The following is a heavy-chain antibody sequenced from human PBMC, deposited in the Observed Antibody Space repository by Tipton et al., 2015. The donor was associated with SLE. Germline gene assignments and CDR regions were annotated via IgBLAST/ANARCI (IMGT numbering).Heavy chain of an antibody. D-gene: IGHD2-15*01. Sequence: SLRLSCAASGFSFSSYWMHWVRQAPGKGLVWVAGIRSDESTRNYADSVKGRFTISRDRSKNMLYLQMNSLRPEDTAVYYCAKGTSYCGGGSCYPRAYGLDVWGQGTTVTVSS. CDR2: IRSDESTR. CDR1: GFSFSSYW. J-gene: IGHJ6*02. CDR3: AKGTSYCGGGSCYPRAYGLDV. V-gene: IGHV3-74*01.